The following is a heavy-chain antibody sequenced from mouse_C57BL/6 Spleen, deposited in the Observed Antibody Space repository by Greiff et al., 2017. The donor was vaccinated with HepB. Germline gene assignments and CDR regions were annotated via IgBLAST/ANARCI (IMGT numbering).Heavy chain of an antibody. Sequence: EVQLKESGPGLVKPSQSLSLTCSVTGYSITSGYYWNWIRQFPGNKLEWMGYISDDGSNNYNPYLKNRISITRDTSKNQFVLKLNSVTTEDTATYDGARERDVKSFAYWGQGTLVTVSA. CDR3: ARERDVKSFAY. V-gene: IGHV3-6*01. D-gene: IGHD1-3*01. J-gene: IGHJ3*01. CDR2: ISDDGSN. CDR1: GYSITSGYY.